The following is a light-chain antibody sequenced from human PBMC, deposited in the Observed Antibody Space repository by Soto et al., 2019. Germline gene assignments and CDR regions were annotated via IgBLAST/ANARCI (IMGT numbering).Light chain of an antibody. V-gene: IGKV1-5*03. CDR1: QNISTW. J-gene: IGKJ1*01. CDR3: QQYNSYPWT. CDR2: KAS. Sequence: IQMTQSPSTLSASVGDRVTVTCRARQNISTWLAWYQQKPGEAPKLLIYKASTLEVGVPSRFSASGSGTEFTLTINTLQPADFATYYCQQYNSYPWTFGQGTKV.